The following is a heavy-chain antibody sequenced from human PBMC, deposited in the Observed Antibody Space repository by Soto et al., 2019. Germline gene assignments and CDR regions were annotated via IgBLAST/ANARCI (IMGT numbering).Heavy chain of an antibody. CDR2: INTGNGTT. V-gene: IGHV1-3*04. J-gene: IGHJ4*02. CDR1: GYIFTDCP. Sequence: QVQFLQSGAEVKKPGASVKVSCKTSGYIFTDCPIHWVRQAPGRGLEWVAWINTGNGTTRYSPRLQGRVTLRTDTSASTVYMHLTGLRIEDTAVYYCASNAFDYWGQGTMVAVS. CDR3: ASNAFDY.